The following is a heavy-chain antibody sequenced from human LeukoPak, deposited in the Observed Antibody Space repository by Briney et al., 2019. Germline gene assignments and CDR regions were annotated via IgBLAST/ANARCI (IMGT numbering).Heavy chain of an antibody. V-gene: IGHV3-64D*06. Sequence: GGSLRLSCSASGFTFSSYAIHWVRQAPGKGLEYFSAIRSNGGSTYYADSVNGRFTISRDNSKNTLYLQMSSLRAEDPAVYYCVKGGGYCSSTSCPPPYYFDYWGQGTLVTVSS. CDR2: IRSNGGST. D-gene: IGHD2-2*01. CDR1: GFTFSSYA. CDR3: VKGGGYCSSTSCPPPYYFDY. J-gene: IGHJ4*02.